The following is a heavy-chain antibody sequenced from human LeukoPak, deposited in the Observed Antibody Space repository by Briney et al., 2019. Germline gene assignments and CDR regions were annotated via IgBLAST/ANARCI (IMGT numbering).Heavy chain of an antibody. J-gene: IGHJ5*02. D-gene: IGHD3-10*01. V-gene: IGHV1-2*02. CDR3: ARDPDYYGSGGFYP. CDR2: INPNSCGT. Sequence: ASVKVSCKASGYSFSGNYMHWVRQAPGQGLEWMGWINPNSCGTIYAQKFQGRVTMTRDTSISTAYMELSSLRSDDTAVYYCARDPDYYGSGGFYPWGQGTLVTVSS. CDR1: GYSFSGNY.